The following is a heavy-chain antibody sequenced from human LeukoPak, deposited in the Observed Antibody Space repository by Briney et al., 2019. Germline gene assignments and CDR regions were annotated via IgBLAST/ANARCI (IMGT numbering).Heavy chain of an antibody. CDR3: ARDPSSWYGYNWFDP. CDR1: GFTFSSFE. V-gene: IGHV3-48*03. Sequence: GSLRLSCAASGFTFSSFEMNWVRQAPGKGLEWVSYISSSGSTIYYADSVKGRFTISRDNTKNSLYLQMNGLRVEDTAVYYCARDPSSWYGYNWFDPWGQGTLVTVSS. J-gene: IGHJ5*02. D-gene: IGHD6-13*01. CDR2: ISSSGSTI.